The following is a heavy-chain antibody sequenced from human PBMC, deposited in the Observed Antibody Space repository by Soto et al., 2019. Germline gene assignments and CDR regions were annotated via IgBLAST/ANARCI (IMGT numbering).Heavy chain of an antibody. J-gene: IGHJ6*02. V-gene: IGHV4-30-4*01. CDR3: ARARGVVVPAASQTGYYYYGMDV. CDR1: GGSISSGDYY. CDR2: IYYSGST. D-gene: IGHD2-2*01. Sequence: SETLSLTCTVSGGSISSGDYYWSWIRQPPGKGLEWIGYIYYSGSTYYNPSLKSRVTISVDTSKNQFSLKLSSVTAADTAVYYCARARGVVVPAASQTGYYYYGMDVWGQGTTVTVSS.